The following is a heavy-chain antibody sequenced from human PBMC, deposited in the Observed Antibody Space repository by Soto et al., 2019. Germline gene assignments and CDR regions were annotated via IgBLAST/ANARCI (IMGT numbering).Heavy chain of an antibody. CDR2: IIPIFGTA. Sequence: QVQLVQSGAEVKKPGSSVKVSCKASGGTFSSYAISWVRQAPGQGLEWMGGIIPIFGTANYTQKFQGRVTITADESTLTAYMELSSLRSEDTAVYYCARERRSILGATYYFHYWGQGTLVTVSS. CDR3: ARERRSILGATYYFHY. V-gene: IGHV1-69*12. J-gene: IGHJ4*02. D-gene: IGHD1-26*01. CDR1: GGTFSSYA.